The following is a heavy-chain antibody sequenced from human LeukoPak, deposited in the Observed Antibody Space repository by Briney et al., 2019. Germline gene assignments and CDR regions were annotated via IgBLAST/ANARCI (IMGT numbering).Heavy chain of an antibody. V-gene: IGHV3-74*01. Sequence: GGSLRLSCAASGFTFSGAWMHWVRQAPGKGLVWVSRINNDGSTTRHADSVKGRFTISRDNARNTLYLQMNSLRAEDTAVYYCAKDDLLLWFGESYFDYWGQGTLVTVSS. CDR2: INNDGSTT. J-gene: IGHJ4*02. CDR1: GFTFSGAW. CDR3: AKDDLLLWFGESYFDY. D-gene: IGHD3-10*01.